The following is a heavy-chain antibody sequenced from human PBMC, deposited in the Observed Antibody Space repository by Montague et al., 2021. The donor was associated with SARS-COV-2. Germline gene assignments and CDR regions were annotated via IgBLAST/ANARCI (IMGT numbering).Heavy chain of an antibody. J-gene: IGHJ6*02. V-gene: IGHV4-39*07. D-gene: IGHD3-10*01. CDR2: ISYSGST. CDR1: GGSVRSSSHF. Sequence: ETLSLTCTVSGGSVRSSSHFWGWFRQPPGQRLEWIGTISYSGSTYYSXSLKSRVTISADTSKNQFSLNLRSVTAADTAVYFCGLGRGFAVGNHYYYSYGLDVWGQGTTVTVSS. CDR3: GLGRGFAVGNHYYYSYGLDV.